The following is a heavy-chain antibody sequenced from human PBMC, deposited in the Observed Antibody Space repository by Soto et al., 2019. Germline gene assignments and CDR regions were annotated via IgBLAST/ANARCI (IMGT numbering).Heavy chain of an antibody. CDR3: AEDLGGLGVPASRFSDY. D-gene: IGHD2-2*01. J-gene: IGHJ4*02. Sequence: EVQLLESGGGLVQPGGSLRLSCAASGFTFSSYAMSWVRQAPGKGLEWVSAISGSGGSTYYADSVKGRFTISRDNSKNTGDLQMNRLRAEGTAVYYCAEDLGGLGVPASRFSDYLGQGTLVTVSS. CDR1: GFTFSSYA. CDR2: ISGSGGST. V-gene: IGHV3-23*01.